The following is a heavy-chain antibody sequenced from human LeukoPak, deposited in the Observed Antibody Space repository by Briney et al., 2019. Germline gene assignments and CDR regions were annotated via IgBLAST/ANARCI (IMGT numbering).Heavy chain of an antibody. CDR3: ARQSRDGSKTRGYYFDY. D-gene: IGHD3-10*01. V-gene: IGHV5-51*01. Sequence: GESLKISCKGSGXTFTTYWIAWVRPMPGKGLEWMGLIYPGDYDTRYSPSFQGQVTISADKSISSAYLQWSSLKASDTAMYYCARQSRDGSKTRGYYFDYWGQGTLVTVSS. CDR2: IYPGDYDT. J-gene: IGHJ4*02. CDR1: GXTFTTYW.